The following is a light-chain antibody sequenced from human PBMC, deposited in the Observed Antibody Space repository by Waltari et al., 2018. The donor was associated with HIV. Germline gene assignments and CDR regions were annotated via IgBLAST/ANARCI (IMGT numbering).Light chain of an antibody. V-gene: IGKV4-1*01. CDR3: QQYYSSPWN. CDR1: QSVFSHSNNHNH. Sequence: DIVLTQSPASLAVSLGERAHIHCKSRQSVFSHSNNHNHIGWYQQKPGQPPRLLIYWASTRESGVPDRFSGSGSGTDFTLTISSLQAEDVAVYYCQQYYSSPWNFGPGTKVDIK. CDR2: WAS. J-gene: IGKJ3*01.